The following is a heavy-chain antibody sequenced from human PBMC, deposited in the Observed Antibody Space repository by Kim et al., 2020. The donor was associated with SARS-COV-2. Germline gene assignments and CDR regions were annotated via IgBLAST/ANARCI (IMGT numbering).Heavy chain of an antibody. CDR1: GGSISSSNW. J-gene: IGHJ4*02. CDR3: ARTVGSGSGGDY. Sequence: AETLSLTCAVSGGSISSSNWWSWVRQPPGKGLEWIGEIYHSGSTNYNPSLKSRVTISVDKSKNQFSLKLSSVTAADTAVYYCARTVGSGSGGDYWGQGTLVTVSS. CDR2: IYHSGST. V-gene: IGHV4-4*02. D-gene: IGHD3-10*01.